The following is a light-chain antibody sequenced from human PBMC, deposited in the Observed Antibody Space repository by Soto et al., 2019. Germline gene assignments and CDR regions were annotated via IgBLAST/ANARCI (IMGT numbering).Light chain of an antibody. J-gene: IGLJ2*01. CDR3: KSSNSSGTYVV. V-gene: IGLV3-25*02. CDR1: ALPKQY. Sequence: SYELTQPPSVSVSPGQTARVTCSGDALPKQYVYWYQQKPGQAPGVVIYKDTERPSGIPERFSVFSSGTTVTLIISGVQADDEADYYCKSSNSSGTYVVFGGGTKVTVL. CDR2: KDT.